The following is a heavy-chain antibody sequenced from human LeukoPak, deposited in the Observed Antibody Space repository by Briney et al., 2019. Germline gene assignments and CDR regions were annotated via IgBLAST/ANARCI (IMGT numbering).Heavy chain of an antibody. CDR1: GFTFSNYA. V-gene: IGHV3-23*01. CDR2: IIGSGGST. CDR3: AKLDCSGSSCYQFDC. D-gene: IGHD2-15*01. J-gene: IGHJ4*02. Sequence: GGSLRLSCAASGFTFSNYAMSWVRQAPGKGLEWVSGIIGSGGSTFYADSMKGRFTISRDNPKNTLYLQMNSLRADDTAVYYCAKLDCSGSSCYQFDCWGQGTLVTVSS.